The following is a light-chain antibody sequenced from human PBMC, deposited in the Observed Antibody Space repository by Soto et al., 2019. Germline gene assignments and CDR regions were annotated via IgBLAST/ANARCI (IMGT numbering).Light chain of an antibody. V-gene: IGKV3-11*01. Sequence: EIVLTQSPVTLSLSPGERATLSFRASQSVRTYLAWYQVKPGQAPRLLIYDASRRASGVPARFSGSGSGTDFTLTISSLEPEDFALYYCQQRSNWPLTFGGGTKVDIK. CDR1: QSVRTY. CDR2: DAS. CDR3: QQRSNWPLT. J-gene: IGKJ4*01.